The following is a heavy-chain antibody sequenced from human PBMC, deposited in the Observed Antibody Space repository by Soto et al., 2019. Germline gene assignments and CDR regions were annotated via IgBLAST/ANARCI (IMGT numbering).Heavy chain of an antibody. CDR2: IIPIIGII. D-gene: IGHD4-4*01. V-gene: IGHV1-69*08. J-gene: IGHJ5*02. CDR1: GGTFNTYT. Sequence: QVQLVQSGAEVRKPGSSMKVSCKASGGTFNTYTITWVRQAPGQGLEWMGRIIPIIGIINYAQKFQGRVTISADKFTGTAYMELTGLRSDDTAVYYCAGDPDSHYNDSHASSYPWGQGTLVTVSS. CDR3: AGDPDSHYNDSHASSYP.